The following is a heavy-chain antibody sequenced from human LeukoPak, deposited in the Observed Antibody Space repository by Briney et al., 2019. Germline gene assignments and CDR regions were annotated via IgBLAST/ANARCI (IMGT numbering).Heavy chain of an antibody. CDR1: GFTFSSYA. V-gene: IGHV3-30*04. Sequence: PGRSLRLSCAASGFTFSSYAMHWVRQAPGKGLEWVAVISYDGSNKYYADSVKGRFTISRDNSKNTLYLQMNSLRSEDTAVYYCARGRDGYNYLPLSGYYYYYMDVWGKGTTVTVSS. D-gene: IGHD5-24*01. J-gene: IGHJ6*03. CDR3: ARGRDGYNYLPLSGYYYYYMDV. CDR2: ISYDGSNK.